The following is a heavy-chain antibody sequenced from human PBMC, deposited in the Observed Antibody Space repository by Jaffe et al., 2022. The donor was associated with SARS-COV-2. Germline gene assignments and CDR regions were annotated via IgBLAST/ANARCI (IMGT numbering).Heavy chain of an antibody. J-gene: IGHJ4*02. CDR3: ATLRAGPADC. D-gene: IGHD2-2*01. CDR2: TSYDGTHK. Sequence: QVHLVESGGGVVQPGKSLRLSCAASGFTFSSYSMHWVRQAPGKGLEWVALTSYDGTHKYYADSVKGRFTVSRDNSKNTLYLQMNSLRSEDTAVYYCATLRAGPADCWGQGTLVTVSS. CDR1: GFTFSSYS. V-gene: IGHV3-30*04.